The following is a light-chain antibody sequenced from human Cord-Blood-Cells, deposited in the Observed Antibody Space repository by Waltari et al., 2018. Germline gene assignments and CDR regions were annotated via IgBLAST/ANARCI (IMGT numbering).Light chain of an antibody. CDR3: QQYNSYSPYT. V-gene: IGKV1-5*01. CDR2: DAS. Sequence: IRMSLSPSTLSAYVGDRVTIPCRASQSISSWLAWYQQKPGKAPKLLIYDASSLESGVPSRFSGSGSGTEFTLTISSLQPDDFATYYCQQYNSYSPYTFGQGTKLEIK. J-gene: IGKJ2*01. CDR1: QSISSW.